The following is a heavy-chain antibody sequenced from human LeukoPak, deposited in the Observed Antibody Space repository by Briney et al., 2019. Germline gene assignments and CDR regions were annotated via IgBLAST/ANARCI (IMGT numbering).Heavy chain of an antibody. CDR1: GYTFSGYY. D-gene: IGHD7-27*01. V-gene: IGHV1-2*02. CDR2: IKPDNGDT. Sequence: ASVKVSCKASGYTFSGYYIHWVRQAPGQGLEWMGWIKPDNGDTHYVQKFQGRVTMTRDTSITTAYMELSLRSDDTAVYYCAKFDQDWGTFDYWGQGTVVTVSS. J-gene: IGHJ4*02. CDR3: AKFDQDWGTFDY.